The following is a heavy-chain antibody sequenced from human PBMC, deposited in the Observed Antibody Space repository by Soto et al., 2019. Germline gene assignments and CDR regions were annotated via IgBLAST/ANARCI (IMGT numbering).Heavy chain of an antibody. CDR2: IYWDDDK. V-gene: IGHV2-5*02. J-gene: IGHJ4*02. Sequence: QITLKESGPTLVKPTQTLTLTCTFSGFSLTGSGVGVGWIRQPPGKALEWLALIYWDDDKRYSPSLKSRLTIXXDXSXXQVALTVANMDAVDTATDYCARFLLRETSLDYCDYWGQGTLVTVSS. CDR3: ARFLLRETSLDYCDY. CDR1: GFSLTGSGVG. D-gene: IGHD3-16*01.